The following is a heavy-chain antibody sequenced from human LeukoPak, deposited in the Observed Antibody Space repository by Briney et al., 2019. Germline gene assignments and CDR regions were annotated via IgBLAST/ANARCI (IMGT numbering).Heavy chain of an antibody. V-gene: IGHV1-18*01. Sequence: ASVKVSCKAPGYTFTSYGISWVRQAPGQRLEWMGWISAYNGNTNYAQKLQGRVTMTTDTSTSTAYMELRSLRSDDTAVYYCARDSSIAAAGLPFDYWGQGTLVTVSS. CDR2: ISAYNGNT. D-gene: IGHD6-13*01. CDR1: GYTFTSYG. CDR3: ARDSSIAAAGLPFDY. J-gene: IGHJ4*02.